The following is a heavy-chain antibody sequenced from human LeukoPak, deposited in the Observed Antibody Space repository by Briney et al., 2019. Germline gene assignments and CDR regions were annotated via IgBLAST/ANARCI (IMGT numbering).Heavy chain of an antibody. Sequence: XPXCXXSXXTXXSXXXNXXRQAPXKGLEWVSSISSSSSYIYYADSVKGRFTISRDNAKNSLYLQMNSLRAEDTAVYYCARASSPRYNWNGDYWGQGTLVTVSS. CDR2: ISSSSSYI. J-gene: IGHJ4*02. CDR3: ARASSPRYNWNGDY. D-gene: IGHD1-1*01. CDR1: XXTXXSXX. V-gene: IGHV3-21*01.